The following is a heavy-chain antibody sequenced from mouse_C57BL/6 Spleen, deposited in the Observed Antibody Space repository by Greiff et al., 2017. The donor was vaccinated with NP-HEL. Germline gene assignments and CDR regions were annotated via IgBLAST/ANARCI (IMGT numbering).Heavy chain of an antibody. D-gene: IGHD1-1*01. J-gene: IGHJ1*03. CDR1: GYAFSSYW. V-gene: IGHV1-80*01. Sequence: QVQLQQSGAELVKPGASVKISCKASGYAFSSYWMNWVKQRPGTGLEWIGQIYPGDGDTNYNGKFKGKATLTADKSSSTADMQLSSLTAEDSAVYFCARDYYGSCFDVWGTGTTVTVSS. CDR2: IYPGDGDT. CDR3: ARDYYGSCFDV.